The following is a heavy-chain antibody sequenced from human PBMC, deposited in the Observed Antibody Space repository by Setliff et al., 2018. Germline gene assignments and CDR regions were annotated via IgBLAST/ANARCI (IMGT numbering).Heavy chain of an antibody. D-gene: IGHD3-10*01. CDR1: GYTFTDYS. CDR2: INPNTGVT. V-gene: IGHV1-2*02. Sequence: GASVKVSCKASGYTFTDYSIHWVRQAPGQGLDWVGWINPNTGVTKHAEKFQGRITMTRDTSITTVYMELTGLTSDDTAVYYCARGPRIWFGELLGAFDIWGQGTMVTVS. CDR3: ARGPRIWFGELLGAFDI. J-gene: IGHJ3*02.